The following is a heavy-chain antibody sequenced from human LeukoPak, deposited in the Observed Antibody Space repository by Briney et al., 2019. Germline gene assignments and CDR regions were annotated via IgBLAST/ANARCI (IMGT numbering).Heavy chain of an antibody. D-gene: IGHD3-3*01. V-gene: IGHV3-30*18. CDR3: AKRAIFAVDYFDY. J-gene: IGHJ4*02. CDR1: GFTFSSYG. Sequence: GGSLRLSCAASGFTFSSYGMHWVRQAPGKGLEWVAVISYDGSNKYYADSVKGRFTISRDNSKNTLFLQMNSLRAEDTAVYYCAKRAIFAVDYFDYWGQGTLVTVSS. CDR2: ISYDGSNK.